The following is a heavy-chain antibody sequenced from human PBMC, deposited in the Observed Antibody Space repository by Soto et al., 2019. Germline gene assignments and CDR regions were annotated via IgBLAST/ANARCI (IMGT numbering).Heavy chain of an antibody. CDR1: GYSLTDYW. J-gene: IGHJ4*02. D-gene: IGHD5-18*01. V-gene: IGHV5-51*01. Sequence: GESLKISCKASGYSLTDYWLGWGRQRPGKGLERMGITFPADSDTRYSPSFQGHVTISADTSISTAYLHWSSLKASDTAMYSCARPRDTGIQHDFWGQGPSVTVSS. CDR2: TFPADSDT. CDR3: ARPRDTGIQHDF.